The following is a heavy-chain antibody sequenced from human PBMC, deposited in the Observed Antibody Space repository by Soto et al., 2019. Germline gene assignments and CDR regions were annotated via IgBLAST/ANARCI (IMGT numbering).Heavy chain of an antibody. CDR1: GDSITSDSVY. V-gene: IGHV4-31*03. Sequence: TLSLTCSVNGDSITSDSVYWSWIRQSPGKGLEYIGYITYHGRTFYNPSLKSRVTMSVDTPKNQFSLEVRSVTAADTAVYYCARERQVGPSSGGFDPWGQGTLVTVSS. J-gene: IGHJ5*02. CDR2: ITYHGRT. CDR3: ARERQVGPSSGGFDP.